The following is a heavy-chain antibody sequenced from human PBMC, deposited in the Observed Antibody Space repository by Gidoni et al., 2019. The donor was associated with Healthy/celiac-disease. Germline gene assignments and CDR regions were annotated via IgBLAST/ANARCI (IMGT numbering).Heavy chain of an antibody. D-gene: IGHD6-19*01. V-gene: IGHV4-39*07. Sequence: QLQLQESGPGLVTPSETLSLICHVSGGSISSSSYYWGWLRQPPGKGLDWIGSIYYSWSTYYNPSLKSRVTISVDTSKNQFSLKLSSVTAADTAVYYCARDGGIAVTGDWFDPWGQGTLVTVSS. J-gene: IGHJ5*02. CDR1: GGSISSSSYY. CDR3: ARDGGIAVTGDWFDP. CDR2: IYYSWST.